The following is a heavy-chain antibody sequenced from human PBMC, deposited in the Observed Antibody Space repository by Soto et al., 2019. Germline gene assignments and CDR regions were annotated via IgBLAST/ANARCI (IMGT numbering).Heavy chain of an antibody. V-gene: IGHV4-31*03. Sequence: QVQLQESGLGLVKPSQTLSLTCTVSGDSISVGYSWSWIRQHPGKGLEWIGYVSPSGTTYYNPSLKSRVSISTDTSKNQFSLEVSSVTAADTAVYYCARDRGSYGMDVWGQGTTVTVSS. J-gene: IGHJ6*02. CDR2: VSPSGTT. CDR1: GDSISVGYS. CDR3: ARDRGSYGMDV.